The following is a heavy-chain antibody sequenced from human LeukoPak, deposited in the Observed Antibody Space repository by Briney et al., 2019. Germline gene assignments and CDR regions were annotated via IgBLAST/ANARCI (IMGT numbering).Heavy chain of an antibody. CDR2: ISYDGSNK. J-gene: IGHJ4*02. D-gene: IGHD1-26*01. CDR1: GFTFSSYA. V-gene: IGHV3-30-3*01. Sequence: PGRSLRLSCAASGFTFSSYAMHWVRRAPGKGLEWVAVISYDGSNKYYADSVKGRFTISRDNSKNTLYLQMNSLRAEDTAVYYCARRAANQYSGSYPDYWGQGTLVTVSS. CDR3: ARRAANQYSGSYPDY.